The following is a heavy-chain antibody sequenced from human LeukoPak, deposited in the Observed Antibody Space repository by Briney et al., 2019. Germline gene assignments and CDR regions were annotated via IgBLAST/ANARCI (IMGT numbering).Heavy chain of an antibody. D-gene: IGHD1-1*01. CDR1: GGTFSSYA. Sequence: GASVKVSCKASGGTFSSYAISLVRQAPGQGLEWMGGIIPIFGTANYAQKFQGRVTITADESTSTAYMELSSLRSEDTALYYCPHPEGTDYYYYMDVWGKGTTVTVSS. J-gene: IGHJ6*03. V-gene: IGHV1-69*13. CDR3: PHPEGTDYYYYMDV. CDR2: IIPIFGTA.